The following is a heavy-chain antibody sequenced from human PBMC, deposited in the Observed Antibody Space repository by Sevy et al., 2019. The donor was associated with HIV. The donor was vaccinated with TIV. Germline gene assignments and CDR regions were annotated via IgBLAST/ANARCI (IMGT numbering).Heavy chain of an antibody. CDR2: INPKSGGT. CDR1: GYTFTDYF. V-gene: IGHV1-2*02. Sequence: ASVKVSCKASGYTFTDYFMHWVRQAPGQGLEWMGWINPKSGGTNYALRFRGRVTMTRDTSISTAYMELSRLRSDDTAVYYCASLSGYYYDSSRYYNTDALDIWGQGTMVTVSS. D-gene: IGHD3-22*01. J-gene: IGHJ3*02. CDR3: ASLSGYYYDSSRYYNTDALDI.